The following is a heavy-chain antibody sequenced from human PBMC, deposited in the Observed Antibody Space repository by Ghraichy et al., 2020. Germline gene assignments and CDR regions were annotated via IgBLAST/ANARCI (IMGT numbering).Heavy chain of an antibody. CDR2: IFHSGST. CDR1: GYSITSGYY. J-gene: IGHJ4*02. Sequence: SETLSLTCSVSGYSITSGYYWAWIRQPPGKGLEWIGGIFHSGSTHYNPSLKSRVTMLVDTSKNHFSLKLNSGTAADTAIYYCDRLDTRMVTVLCCLDVWGQGTLVTVSP. D-gene: IGHD5-18*01. CDR3: DRLDTRMVTVLCCLDV. V-gene: IGHV4-38-2*01.